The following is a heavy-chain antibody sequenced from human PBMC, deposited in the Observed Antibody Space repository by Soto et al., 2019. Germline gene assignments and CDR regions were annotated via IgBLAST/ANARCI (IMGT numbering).Heavy chain of an antibody. CDR2: ISGSGRTT. CDR1: GFTFGTYA. J-gene: IGHJ6*03. CDR3: ANFRGPSYSYYYMDV. V-gene: IGHV3-23*01. Sequence: EVQLLESGGGLVQPGGSLRLSCAASGFTFGTYAMNWLRQAPGRGLECVSFISGSGRTTYYADSVKGRFTVSRDNSKNTLYLQMNSLRAEDTALYYCANFRGPSYSYYYMDVWGKGTTVTVSS. D-gene: IGHD3-16*01.